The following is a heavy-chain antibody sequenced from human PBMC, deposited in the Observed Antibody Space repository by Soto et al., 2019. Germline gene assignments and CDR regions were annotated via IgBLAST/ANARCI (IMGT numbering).Heavy chain of an antibody. CDR3: ARGRYGDY. D-gene: IGHD1-26*01. Sequence: QVHLVQSGAEVKNPGASVKVSCKGSGYDFTTYGITWVRQAPGQGLEWMAWISAHNGNPNYAPNIQGRVTMTRDTSSRTPYIEPRSLRPDDTAVYYRARGRYGDYWGQGALVTVSS. V-gene: IGHV1-18*01. J-gene: IGHJ4*02. CDR2: ISAHNGNP. CDR1: GYDFTTYG.